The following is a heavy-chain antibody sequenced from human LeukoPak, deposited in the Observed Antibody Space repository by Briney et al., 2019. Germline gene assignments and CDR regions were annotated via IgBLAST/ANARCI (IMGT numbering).Heavy chain of an antibody. CDR2: IIPVFGTA. CDR3: ARGDTYYDFWSGYFDY. Sequence: ASVKVSCKTSGGTFSSYAISWVRQAPGQGLEWMGGIIPVFGTANYAQKFQGRVTITADKSTSTAYMELSSLRSEDTAVYYCARGDTYYDFWSGYFDYWGQGTLVTVSS. CDR1: GGTFSSYA. V-gene: IGHV1-69*06. D-gene: IGHD3-3*01. J-gene: IGHJ4*02.